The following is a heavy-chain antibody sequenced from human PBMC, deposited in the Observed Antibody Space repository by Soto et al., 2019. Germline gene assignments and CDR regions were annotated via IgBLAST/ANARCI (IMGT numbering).Heavy chain of an antibody. CDR2: IYYTGTT. V-gene: IGHV4-59*01. CDR1: GGSISSYY. CDR3: ARGPNYDFWSGYLRG. Sequence: VSGGSISSYYWSWIRQPPGKGLEWIGYIYYTGTTKYNPSLKSRVTISVDMSKSQFSLKLSSVTAADTAVYYCARGPNYDFWSGYLRGWGQGTLVTVYS. J-gene: IGHJ4*02. D-gene: IGHD3-3*01.